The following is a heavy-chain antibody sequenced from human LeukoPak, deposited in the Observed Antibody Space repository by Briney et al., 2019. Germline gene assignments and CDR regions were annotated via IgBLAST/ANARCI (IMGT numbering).Heavy chain of an antibody. V-gene: IGHV1-18*01. J-gene: IGHJ4*02. CDR3: ARGGLGMVGATIDY. CDR1: GYTFTSYA. Sequence: ASVKVSCKASGYTFTSYAISWVRQAPGQGLEWMGWISAHNNKTNYAQKLQDRVTMTTDTSTSTAYMELRSLRSDDTAVYYCARGGLGMVGATIDYWGQGTLVTVSS. CDR2: ISAHNNKT. D-gene: IGHD1-26*01.